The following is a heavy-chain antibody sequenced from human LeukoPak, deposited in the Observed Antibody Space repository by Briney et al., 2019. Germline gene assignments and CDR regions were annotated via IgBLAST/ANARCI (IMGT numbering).Heavy chain of an antibody. CDR1: GFTFSSYA. Sequence: GGSLRLSCAASGFTFSSYAMHWVRQAPGKGLEWVAVISYGGSNKYYADSVKGRFTISRDNAKNSLYLQMNSLRAEDTAVYYCARGRGTNYYYYYMDVWGKGTTVTVSS. CDR3: ARGRGTNYYYYYMDV. V-gene: IGHV3-30-3*01. J-gene: IGHJ6*03. CDR2: ISYGGSNK. D-gene: IGHD2-2*01.